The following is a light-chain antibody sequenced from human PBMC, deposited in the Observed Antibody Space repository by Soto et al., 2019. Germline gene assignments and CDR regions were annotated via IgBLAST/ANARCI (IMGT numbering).Light chain of an antibody. CDR2: AAS. J-gene: IGKJ1*01. CDR1: QVISSY. V-gene: IGKV1-8*01. CDR3: QQYNSYSGT. Sequence: IRMTHSPASLSASTGDRVTITFLASQVISSYLAWYQQKPGKAPKLLIYAASTLQSGVPSRFSGSGSGTEFTLTISSLQPDDFATYYCQQYNSYSGTFGQGTKVDIK.